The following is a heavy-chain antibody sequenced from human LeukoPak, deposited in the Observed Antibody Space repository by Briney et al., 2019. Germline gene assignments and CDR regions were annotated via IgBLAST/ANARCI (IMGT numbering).Heavy chain of an antibody. Sequence: TGGSLRLSCAASGFTFGSYSMNWVRQAPGKGLEWVSYISSSSSSIYYADSVKGRFTISRDNAKNSLYLQMNSLRAEDTAVYYCARDPYGARSEPDYWGQGTLVTVSS. J-gene: IGHJ4*02. CDR3: ARDPYGARSEPDY. D-gene: IGHD4-17*01. CDR1: GFTFGSYS. V-gene: IGHV3-48*01. CDR2: ISSSSSSI.